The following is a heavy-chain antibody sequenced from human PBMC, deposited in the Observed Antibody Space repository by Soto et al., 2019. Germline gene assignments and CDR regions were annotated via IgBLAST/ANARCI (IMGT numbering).Heavy chain of an antibody. CDR2: INHSGST. CDR1: GDSIIGTHW. D-gene: IGHD3-10*01. CDR3: ARAPPSYYYGSGSYTYYFDY. Sequence: SETLSLTCAVSGDSIIGTHWWSWIRQPPGKGLEWIGEINHSGSTNYNPSLKSRVTISVDTSKNQFSLKLSSVTAADTAVYYCARAPPSYYYGSGSYTYYFDYRGQGTLVTVSS. V-gene: IGHV4-4*02. J-gene: IGHJ4*02.